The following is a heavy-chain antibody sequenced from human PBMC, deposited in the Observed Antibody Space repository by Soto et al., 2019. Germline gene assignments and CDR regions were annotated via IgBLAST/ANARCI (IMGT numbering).Heavy chain of an antibody. Sequence: QVQLVQSGAEVKKPGSSVKVSCKASGGTFSSYAISWVRQAPGQGLEWMGGIIPIFGPANYAQKFQGRVTITADESTRTVYMELSSLRSEDTAVYYCAREGYSGYEKGLYGMDVWGQGTTVTVSS. D-gene: IGHD5-12*01. CDR2: IIPIFGPA. CDR1: GGTFSSYA. V-gene: IGHV1-69*12. CDR3: AREGYSGYEKGLYGMDV. J-gene: IGHJ6*02.